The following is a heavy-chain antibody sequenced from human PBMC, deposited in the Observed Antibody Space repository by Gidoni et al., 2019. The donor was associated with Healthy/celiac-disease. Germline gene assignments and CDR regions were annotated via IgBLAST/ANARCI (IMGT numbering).Heavy chain of an antibody. CDR3: ARDREGWLVHLGIDY. V-gene: IGHV3-30*04. D-gene: IGHD6-19*01. Sequence: QVQLVESGGGVVQPGRSLRLSCAASGFTFRSYAMHWVRQAPGKGLEWVAVISYDGSNKYYADSVKGRFTISRDNSKNTLYLQMNSLRAEDTAVYYCARDREGWLVHLGIDYWGQGTLVTVSS. CDR2: ISYDGSNK. J-gene: IGHJ4*02. CDR1: GFTFRSYA.